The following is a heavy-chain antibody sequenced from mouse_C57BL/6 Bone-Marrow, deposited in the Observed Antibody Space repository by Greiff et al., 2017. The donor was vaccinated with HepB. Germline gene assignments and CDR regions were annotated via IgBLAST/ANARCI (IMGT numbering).Heavy chain of an antibody. CDR2: INPNNGGT. Sequence: VQLQQSGPELVKPGASVKISCKASGYTFTDYYMNWVKQSHGKSLEWIGDINPNNGGTSYNQKFKGKATLTVDKSSSTAYMELRSLTSEDSAVYYCARDDGYYPDYWGQGTTLTVSS. V-gene: IGHV1-26*01. CDR1: GYTFTDYY. J-gene: IGHJ2*01. D-gene: IGHD2-3*01. CDR3: ARDDGYYPDY.